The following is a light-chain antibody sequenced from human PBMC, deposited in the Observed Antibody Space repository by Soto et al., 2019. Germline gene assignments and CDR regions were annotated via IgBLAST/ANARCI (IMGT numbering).Light chain of an antibody. CDR1: SSNIGSNT. CDR2: SNN. J-gene: IGLJ3*02. V-gene: IGLV1-44*01. Sequence: SVLTQPPSASGTPGQRVTISCSGSSSNIGSNTVNWYQQLPGTAPKLLIYSNNQRPSGVPDRFSGSKSGTSASLAISGLQSEDEADYYCAAWDDSLNAELVFGGGTKLTVL. CDR3: AAWDDSLNAELV.